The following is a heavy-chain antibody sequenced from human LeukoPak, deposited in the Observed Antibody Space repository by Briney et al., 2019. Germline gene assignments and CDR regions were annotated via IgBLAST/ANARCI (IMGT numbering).Heavy chain of an antibody. Sequence: GRSLRLSCAASGFIFGNFAMHWVRQAPGKGLDWVAVISYDGGDKFYADSVKGRFTISRDNSKNTLYLQMDSLRTEDAAVYYCARDPGCSSSSCSSNWLGPWGQGTLVTVSS. D-gene: IGHD2-2*01. V-gene: IGHV3-30*01. J-gene: IGHJ5*02. CDR1: GFIFGNFA. CDR3: ARDPGCSSSSCSSNWLGP. CDR2: ISYDGGDK.